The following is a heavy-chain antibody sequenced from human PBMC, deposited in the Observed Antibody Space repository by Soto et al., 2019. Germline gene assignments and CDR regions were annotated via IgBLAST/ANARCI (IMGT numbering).Heavy chain of an antibody. D-gene: IGHD3-10*01. V-gene: IGHV3-23*01. J-gene: IGHJ4*02. Sequence: WGSLRLSCAASGFTFSSYAIIWCRHSPCKGLEWVSAISGSGGSTYYADSVKGRFTISRDNSKNTLYLQMNSLRAEDTAVYYCAKNEPHLPVGETPYYFDYWGQGTLVTVSS. CDR3: AKNEPHLPVGETPYYFDY. CDR1: GFTFSSYA. CDR2: ISGSGGST.